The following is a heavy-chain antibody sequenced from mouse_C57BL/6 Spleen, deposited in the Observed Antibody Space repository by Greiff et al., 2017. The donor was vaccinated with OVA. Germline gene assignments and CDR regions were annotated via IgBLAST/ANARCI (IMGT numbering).Heavy chain of an antibody. J-gene: IGHJ2*01. CDR1: GFTFSSSA. Sequence: EVQLVESGGGLVKPGGSLQLSCAASGFTFSSSAMSWVRQTPEKRLEWVATISDGGSYTYYPDNVTSRVNISRDNAKNNLYLQMSHLKSEDTAMYYCARDSSGFDYWGQGTTLTVSS. D-gene: IGHD3-1*01. CDR2: ISDGGSYT. CDR3: ARDSSGFDY. V-gene: IGHV5-4*01.